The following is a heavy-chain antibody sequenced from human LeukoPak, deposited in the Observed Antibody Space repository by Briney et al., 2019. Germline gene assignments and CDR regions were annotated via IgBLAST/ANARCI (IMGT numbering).Heavy chain of an antibody. V-gene: IGHV4-34*01. D-gene: IGHD3-22*01. CDR3: ARAKYYYDSSGYYSYYFDY. Sequence: SETLSLTCAVHGGSFSGYYWSWIRQPPGKGLEWIGAINHSGSTSYNPSLKSRVTISVDTSKNQFSLKLSSVTAADTAVYYCARAKYYYDSSGYYSYYFDYWGQGTLVTVSS. CDR2: INHSGST. CDR1: GGSFSGYY. J-gene: IGHJ4*02.